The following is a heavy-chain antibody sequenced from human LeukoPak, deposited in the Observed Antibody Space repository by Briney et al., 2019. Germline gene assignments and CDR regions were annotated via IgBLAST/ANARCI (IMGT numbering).Heavy chain of an antibody. Sequence: SGGSLILSCAASGFTFSSYAMSWVRQAPGKGLEWVSAISGSGGSTYYADSVKGRFTISRDISKNTLHLQMNSLRAEDTAVYYCAAGYSSGWYSDYGRQGTLVTVSS. D-gene: IGHD6-19*01. CDR3: AAGYSSGWYSDY. CDR2: ISGSGGST. J-gene: IGHJ4*02. CDR1: GFTFSSYA. V-gene: IGHV3-23*01.